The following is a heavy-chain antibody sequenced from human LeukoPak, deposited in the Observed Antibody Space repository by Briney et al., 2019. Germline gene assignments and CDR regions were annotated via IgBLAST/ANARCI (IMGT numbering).Heavy chain of an antibody. Sequence: ASVKVSCKASGYTFTGYYMHWVRQAPGQGLEWMGWINPNSGGTNYAQKFQGRVTMTRDTSISTAYMELSRLRSDDTVVYYCARERGRLLWFGELSYWGQGTLVTVSS. CDR1: GYTFTGYY. CDR3: ARERGRLLWFGELSY. V-gene: IGHV1-2*02. CDR2: INPNSGGT. J-gene: IGHJ4*02. D-gene: IGHD3-10*01.